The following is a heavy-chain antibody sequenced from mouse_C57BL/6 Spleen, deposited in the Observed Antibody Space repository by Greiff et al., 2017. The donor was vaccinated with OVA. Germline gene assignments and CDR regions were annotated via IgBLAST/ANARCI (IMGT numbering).Heavy chain of an antibody. Sequence: VQLQQSGAELVKPGASVKIFCKASGYAFSSYWMNWVKQRPGKGLEWIGQIYPGDGDTNYNGKFKGKATLTADKSSSTAYMQLSSLTSEDSAVYFCARNYYSNYEPPGVFDYWGQGTTLTVSS. CDR1: GYAFSSYW. V-gene: IGHV1-80*01. CDR2: IYPGDGDT. CDR3: ARNYYSNYEPPGVFDY. J-gene: IGHJ2*01. D-gene: IGHD2-5*01.